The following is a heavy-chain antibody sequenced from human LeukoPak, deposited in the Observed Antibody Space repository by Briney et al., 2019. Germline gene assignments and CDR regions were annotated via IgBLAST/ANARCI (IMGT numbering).Heavy chain of an antibody. Sequence: ASVKVSCKASGYTFTSYGISWVRQAPGQGLERMGWISAYNGNTNYAQKLQGRVTMTTDTSTSTAYMELRSLRSDDTAVYYCARDLSYDYGWNQSPSDFWGQGTLVTGSS. D-gene: IGHD4-17*01. CDR3: ARDLSYDYGWNQSPSDF. CDR2: ISAYNGNT. J-gene: IGHJ4*02. CDR1: GYTFTSYG. V-gene: IGHV1-18*01.